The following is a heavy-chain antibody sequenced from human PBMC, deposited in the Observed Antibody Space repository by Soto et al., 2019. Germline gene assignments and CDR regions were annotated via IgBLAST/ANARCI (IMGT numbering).Heavy chain of an antibody. Sequence: PSETLSLTCTVSGGSISSYYWSWIRQPPGKGLEWIGYIYYSGSSNYNPSLKSRVTISVDTSKNQFSLKLSSVTAADTAVYYCVRLRVTYNMYYFDDWGQGTLVTVS. CDR3: VRLRVTYNMYYFDD. J-gene: IGHJ4*02. CDR1: GGSISSYY. V-gene: IGHV4-59*08. CDR2: IYYSGSS. D-gene: IGHD1-20*01.